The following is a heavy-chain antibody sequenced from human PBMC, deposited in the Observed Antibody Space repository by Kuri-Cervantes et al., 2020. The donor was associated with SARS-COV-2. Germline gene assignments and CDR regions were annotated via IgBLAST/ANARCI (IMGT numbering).Heavy chain of an antibody. V-gene: IGHV4-39*01. Sequence: SETLSLTCTVSGGSISSSISSSSYYWGWIRQPPGKGLEWIGSIYYSGSTYYNPSLKSRVTISVDTSKNQFSLKLSSVTAADTAVYYCARCSTSITIFGVVNINPFDYWGQGTLVTVSS. CDR3: ARCSTSITIFGVVNINPFDY. CDR2: IYYSGST. CDR1: GGSISSSISSSSYY. D-gene: IGHD3-3*01. J-gene: IGHJ4*02.